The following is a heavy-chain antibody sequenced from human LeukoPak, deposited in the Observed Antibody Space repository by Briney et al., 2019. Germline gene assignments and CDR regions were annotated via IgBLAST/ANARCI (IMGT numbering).Heavy chain of an antibody. CDR1: GGSISSHY. J-gene: IGHJ3*02. CDR2: IYYSGST. V-gene: IGHV4-59*11. CDR3: ARAVGEGAFDI. D-gene: IGHD3-16*01. Sequence: SEILSLTCTVSGGSISSHYWSWIRQPPGKGLEWIGYIYYSGSTNYNPSLKSRVTISVDTSKNQFSLKLSSVTAADTAVYYCARAVGEGAFDIWGQGTMVTVSS.